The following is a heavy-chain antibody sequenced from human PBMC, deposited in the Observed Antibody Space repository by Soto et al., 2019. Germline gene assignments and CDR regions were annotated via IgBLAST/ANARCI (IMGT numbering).Heavy chain of an antibody. CDR2: ISYDGSNK. D-gene: IGHD6-19*01. CDR1: GFSVSKYG. CDR3: AKDRLRAWGLVPIPPDASDT. Sequence: SLRLSCVVSGFSVSKYGMHWVRQAPGKGLEWVAVISYDGSNKYYADSVKGRFTISRDNSKNTLYLQMNFLRAEDTAVYYCAKDRLRAWGLVPIPPDASDTSGPATILTVSS. V-gene: IGHV3-30*18. J-gene: IGHJ3*02.